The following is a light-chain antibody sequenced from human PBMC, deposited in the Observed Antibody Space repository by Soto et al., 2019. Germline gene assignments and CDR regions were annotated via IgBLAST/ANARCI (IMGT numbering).Light chain of an antibody. CDR2: EVS. V-gene: IGLV2-14*01. Sequence: QSALTQPASVSGSPGQSITISCTGTISDVGGYNYVSWYQQHPGKAPQLIIYEVSNRPSGVSNRFSRSKSGNTASLTISGLQPEDEADYYCSSYISSTTLSYVCGTGTKVTVL. CDR3: SSYISSTTLSYV. CDR1: ISDVGGYNY. J-gene: IGLJ1*01.